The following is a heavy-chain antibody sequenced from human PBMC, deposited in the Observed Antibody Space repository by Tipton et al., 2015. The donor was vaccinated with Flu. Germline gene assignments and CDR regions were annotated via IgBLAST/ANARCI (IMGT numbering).Heavy chain of an antibody. CDR1: GFSFSSYH. CDR3: ACTYDNRGFDY. J-gene: IGHJ4*02. CDR2: IKSDSTTT. D-gene: IGHD3-22*01. V-gene: IGHV3-48*01. Sequence: SLRLSCIASGFSFSSYHMDWVRQAPGKGLEWISYIKSDSTTTFYADSVKGRFTISRDNSKNTLYLQMNSLRAEDTAVYYCACTYDNRGFDYWGQGTLVTVSS.